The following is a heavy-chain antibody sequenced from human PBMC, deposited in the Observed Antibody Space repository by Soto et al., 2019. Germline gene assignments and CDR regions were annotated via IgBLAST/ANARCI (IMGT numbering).Heavy chain of an antibody. J-gene: IGHJ5*02. CDR2: ISSNSAYI. Sequence: EVQLVESGGGLVKPGGSLRLSCAASGFTFRSFTMNWVRQAPGKGLEWVSNISSNSAYIYYTDALRGRFTISRDNAKNTRHIQMNSLRAEDTAVYYCTRDASRDSSARGWLAPGGAGTLVTVSS. V-gene: IGHV3-21*01. D-gene: IGHD6-13*01. CDR3: TRDASRDSSARGWLAP. CDR1: GFTFRSFT.